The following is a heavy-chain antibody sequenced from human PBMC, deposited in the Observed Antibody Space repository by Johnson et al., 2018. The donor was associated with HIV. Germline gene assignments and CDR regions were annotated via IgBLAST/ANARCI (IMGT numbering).Heavy chain of an antibody. CDR1: GFTVSSNY. V-gene: IGHV3-30*03. D-gene: IGHD1-1*01. Sequence: QVQLVESGGGLIQPGGSLRLSCAASGFTVSSNYMSWVRQAPGKGLEWVAVISFDGTNEYYADSVKGRFTISRDNSNNTLYLQMNSLRAEDTAVYYWATVWRNEGRHAFDVWGQGTMVTVSS. CDR2: ISFDGTNE. J-gene: IGHJ3*01. CDR3: ATVWRNEGRHAFDV.